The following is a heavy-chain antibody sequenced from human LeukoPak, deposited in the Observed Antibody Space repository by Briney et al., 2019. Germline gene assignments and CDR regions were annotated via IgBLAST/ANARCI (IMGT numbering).Heavy chain of an antibody. CDR2: ISAYNGNT. V-gene: IGHV1-18*04. J-gene: IGHJ4*02. CDR1: GYTFSGYY. CDR3: ARDMWIAARKDVAPDTVPTDY. D-gene: IGHD6-6*01. Sequence: GASVKVSCKATGYTFSGYYMHWVRQAPGQGLEWMGWISAYNGNTNYAQKLQGRITMTTDTSTSTAYMELRSLRSDDTAVYYCARDMWIAARKDVAPDTVPTDYWGQGTLVTVSS.